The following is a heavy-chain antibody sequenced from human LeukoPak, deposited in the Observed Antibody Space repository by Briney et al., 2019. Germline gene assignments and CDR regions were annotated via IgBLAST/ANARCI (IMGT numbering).Heavy chain of an antibody. CDR1: GYSISSGYY. V-gene: IGHV4-38-2*02. CDR3: ARDYGGSYYYYYYMDV. Sequence: PSETMSLTCAVSGYSISSGYYWGWIRQPPGKGLEWIGSIYHSESTYYNPSLKSRVTISVDTSKNQFSLKLSSVTAADTAVYYCARDYGGSYYYYYYMDVWGKGTTVTVSS. J-gene: IGHJ6*03. CDR2: IYHSEST. D-gene: IGHD4-23*01.